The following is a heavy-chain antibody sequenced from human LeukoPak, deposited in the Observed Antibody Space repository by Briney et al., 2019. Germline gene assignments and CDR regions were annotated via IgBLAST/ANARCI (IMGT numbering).Heavy chain of an antibody. J-gene: IGHJ4*01. D-gene: IGHD2-21*01. CDR2: INSDGSTT. Sequence: GGPLRLSCAASGFTFSTHWMHWVRQAPGKGLVWVSQINSDGSTTIYADSVEGRFTISRDNAKNTVYLQMNRLGAEDTAVYYCARSLLDWGHGTLVTVSS. CDR3: ARSLLD. CDR1: GFTFSTHW. V-gene: IGHV3-74*01.